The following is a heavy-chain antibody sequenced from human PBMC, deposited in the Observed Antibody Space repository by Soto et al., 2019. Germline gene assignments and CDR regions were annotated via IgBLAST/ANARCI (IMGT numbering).Heavy chain of an antibody. CDR3: AKESITMIVADLITDY. D-gene: IGHD3-22*01. J-gene: IGHJ4*02. V-gene: IGHV3-23*01. CDR2: ISGSGGST. CDR1: GFTFSSYA. Sequence: GGSLRLSCAASGFTFSSYAMSWVRQAPGKGLEWVSAISGSGGSTYYADSVKGRFTISRDNSKNTLYLQMNSLRAEDTAVYYCAKESITMIVADLITDYWGQGTLVTVSS.